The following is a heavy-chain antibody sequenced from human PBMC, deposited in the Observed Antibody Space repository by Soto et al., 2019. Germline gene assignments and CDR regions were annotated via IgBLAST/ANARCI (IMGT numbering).Heavy chain of an antibody. Sequence: LRLSCAASGFTVSSNYMSWVRQAPGKGLEWVSVIYSGGSTYYADSVKGRFTISRDNSKNTLYLQMNSLRAEDTAVYYCARAGVYYDYVWGSYRPYYFDYWGQGTLVTVSS. J-gene: IGHJ4*02. CDR1: GFTVSSNY. D-gene: IGHD3-16*02. V-gene: IGHV3-53*01. CDR3: ARAGVYYDYVWGSYRPYYFDY. CDR2: IYSGGST.